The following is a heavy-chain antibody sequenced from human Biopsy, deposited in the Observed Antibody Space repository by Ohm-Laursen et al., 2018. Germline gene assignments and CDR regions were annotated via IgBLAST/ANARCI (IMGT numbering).Heavy chain of an antibody. CDR2: IFPGDSDT. Sequence: GESLKISCKGSGYSFTSYWIGWVRQMPGKGLEWMGIIFPGDSDTKYSPSFQGQVTVSADMSLSTACLQWTSLKASDTALYYCARQDDSSGYYTFDYWGQGTLVTVSS. CDR1: GYSFTSYW. D-gene: IGHD3-22*01. CDR3: ARQDDSSGYYTFDY. V-gene: IGHV5-51*01. J-gene: IGHJ4*02.